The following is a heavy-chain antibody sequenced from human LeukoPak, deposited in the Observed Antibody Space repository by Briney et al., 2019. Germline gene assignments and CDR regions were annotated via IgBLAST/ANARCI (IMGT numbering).Heavy chain of an antibody. CDR1: GFTFSSYS. Sequence: GGSLRLSCAASGFTFSSYSMNWVRQAPGKGLEWVSYISTSSSTIYYADSVKGRFTISRDNAKNSLYLQMNSLRAEDTAVYYCARTSSETNYWGQGTLVTVSS. D-gene: IGHD6-6*01. CDR3: ARTSSETNY. CDR2: ISTSSSTI. J-gene: IGHJ4*02. V-gene: IGHV3-48*04.